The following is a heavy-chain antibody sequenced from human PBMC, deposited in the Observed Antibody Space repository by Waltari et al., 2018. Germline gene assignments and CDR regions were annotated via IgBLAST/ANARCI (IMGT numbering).Heavy chain of an antibody. V-gene: IGHV1-2*02. CDR1: GYTFTGYY. CDR2: INPNSGGT. J-gene: IGHJ3*02. D-gene: IGHD3-22*01. Sequence: QVQLVQSGAEVKKPGASVKVSCKASGYTFTGYYMPWVRQAPGQGLEWMGWINPNSGGTNYAQKFQGRVTMTRDTSISTAYMELSRLRSDDTAVYYCARAWWDYYDSSGYYSVWGRGAFDIWGQGTMVTVSS. CDR3: ARAWWDYYDSSGYYSVWGRGAFDI.